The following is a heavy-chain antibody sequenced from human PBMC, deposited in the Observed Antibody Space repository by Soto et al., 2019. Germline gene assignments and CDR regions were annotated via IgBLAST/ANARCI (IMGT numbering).Heavy chain of an antibody. Sequence: LRLSCAASGFTFSSYGMHWVRQAPGKGLEWVAVISYDGSNKYYADSVKGRFTISRDNSKNTLYLQMNSLRAEDTAVYYCARVVVTAVLDYWGRGTLVTVSS. D-gene: IGHD2-21*02. CDR1: GFTFSSYG. CDR3: ARVVVTAVLDY. J-gene: IGHJ4*02. CDR2: ISYDGSNK. V-gene: IGHV3-30*03.